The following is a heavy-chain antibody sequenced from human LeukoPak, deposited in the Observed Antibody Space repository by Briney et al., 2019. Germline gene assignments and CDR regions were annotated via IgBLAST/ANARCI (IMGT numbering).Heavy chain of an antibody. CDR2: IYYSGST. D-gene: IGHD3-3*01. CDR1: GGSISSSSYY. J-gene: IGHJ5*02. Sequence: VKPSETLSLTCTVSGGSISSSSYYWGWIRQPPGKGLEWIGSIYYSGSTYYNPSLKSRVTISVDTSKNQFSLKLSSVTAADTAVYYCARRNYDLWSGFPNWFDPWGQGTLVTVSS. V-gene: IGHV4-39*01. CDR3: ARRNYDLWSGFPNWFDP.